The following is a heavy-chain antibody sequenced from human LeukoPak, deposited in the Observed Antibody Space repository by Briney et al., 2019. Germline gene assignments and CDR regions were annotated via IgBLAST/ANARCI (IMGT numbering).Heavy chain of an antibody. CDR2: IYYNGST. CDR1: GGSISSGDYY. Sequence: SQTLSLTCTVSGGSISSGDYYWSWIRQPPGKGLEWIGYIYYNGSTYYNPSLKSRVTISVDTSKNQFSLKLSSVTAADTAVYYCARALGLWWFDPWGQGTLVTVSS. CDR3: ARALGLWWFDP. V-gene: IGHV4-30-4*08. D-gene: IGHD3-16*01. J-gene: IGHJ5*02.